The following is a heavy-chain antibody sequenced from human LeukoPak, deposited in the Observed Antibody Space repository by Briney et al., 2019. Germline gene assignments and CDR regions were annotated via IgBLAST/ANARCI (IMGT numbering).Heavy chain of an antibody. Sequence: GGSLRLSCAASGFPLSSYWMTWIRQAPGKGLEWVANINEDGSAKYYVDSVKGRFTVSRDNAKNSLYLQMNSLRDEDTALYYCARYSWTATPWCWGQGTVVTASS. CDR1: GFPLSSYW. CDR3: ARYSWTATPWC. J-gene: IGHJ4*02. V-gene: IGHV3-7*01. CDR2: INEDGSAK. D-gene: IGHD2-15*01.